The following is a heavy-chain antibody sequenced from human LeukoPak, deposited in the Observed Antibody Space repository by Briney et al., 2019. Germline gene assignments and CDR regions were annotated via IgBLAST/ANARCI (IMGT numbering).Heavy chain of an antibody. CDR1: GYTFIGYY. Sequence: ASVKVSCEASGYTFIGYYMHWVRQAPGQGLEWVGWINPNSGDTNYAQKFQGRVTMTRDTSISTAYMDLSRLRSDDTAVYYCARDYGDPFLTFDFWGQGTLVTVSS. J-gene: IGHJ4*02. CDR3: ARDYGDPFLTFDF. D-gene: IGHD4-17*01. CDR2: INPNSGDT. V-gene: IGHV1-2*02.